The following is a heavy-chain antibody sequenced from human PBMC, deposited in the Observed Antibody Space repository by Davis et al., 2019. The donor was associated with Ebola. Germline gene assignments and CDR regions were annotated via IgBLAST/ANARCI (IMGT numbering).Heavy chain of an antibody. V-gene: IGHV1-46*01. J-gene: IGHJ6*02. CDR2: INPSGGST. CDR1: GYTFTSYY. Sequence: AASVKVSCKASGYTFTSYYMHWVRQAPGQGLEWMGIINPSGGSTSYAQKFQGRVTMTRDTSTSTVYMELSSLRSEDTAVYYCARGSRTIRYYYYGMDVWGQGTTVTVSS. D-gene: IGHD2-2*01. CDR3: ARGSRTIRYYYYGMDV.